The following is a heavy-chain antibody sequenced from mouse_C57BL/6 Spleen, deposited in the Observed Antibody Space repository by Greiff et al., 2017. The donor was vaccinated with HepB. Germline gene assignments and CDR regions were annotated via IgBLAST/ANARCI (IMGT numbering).Heavy chain of an antibody. J-gene: IGHJ1*03. CDR2: IYPGDGDT. V-gene: IGHV1-82*01. CDR1: GYAFSSSW. D-gene: IGHD1-1*01. Sequence: QVQLKESGPELVKPGASVKISCKASGYAFSSSWMNWVKQRPGKGLEWIGRIYPGDGDTNYNGKFKGKATLTADKSSSTAYMQLSSLTSEDSAVYFCAREIITTVVATEYFDVWGTGTTVTVSS. CDR3: AREIITTVVATEYFDV.